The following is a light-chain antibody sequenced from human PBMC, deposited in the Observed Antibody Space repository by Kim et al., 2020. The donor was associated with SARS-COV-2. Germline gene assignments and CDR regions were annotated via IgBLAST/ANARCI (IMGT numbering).Light chain of an antibody. Sequence: SSELTQDPAVSVALGQTVRITCQGDSLRSYYASWYQQKPGQAPVLVIYGKNNRPSGIPDRFSGSNSGNTASLTITGAQAEDEADYYCNSWDSRGNHWVFC. CDR2: GKN. CDR1: SLRSYY. V-gene: IGLV3-19*01. CDR3: NSWDSRGNHWV. J-gene: IGLJ3*02.